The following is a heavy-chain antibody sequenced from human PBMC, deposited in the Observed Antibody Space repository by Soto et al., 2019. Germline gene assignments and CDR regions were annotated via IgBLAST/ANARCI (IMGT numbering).Heavy chain of an antibody. CDR1: GFSFSTYA. V-gene: IGHV3-30*04. CDR3: ASPSGKYYYYYDGVSV. CDR2: ISYDENRK. Sequence: QPGGSLRLSCAASGFSFSTYAIHWVRQAPGKGLEWVAVISYDENRKYYAESVKGRFTISRDNSRNMLYLEMNSLRPGDTAVYYCASPSGKYYYYYDGVSVWGQGKTVNVS. D-gene: IGHD6-25*01. J-gene: IGHJ6*02.